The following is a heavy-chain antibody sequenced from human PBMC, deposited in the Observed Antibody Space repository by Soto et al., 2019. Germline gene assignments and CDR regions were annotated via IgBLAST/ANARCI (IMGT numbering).Heavy chain of an antibody. CDR1: GFTFSSYG. V-gene: IGHV3-33*01. D-gene: IGHD3-16*01. J-gene: IGHJ4*02. CDR3: ARDSQYDYALDY. Sequence: QVQLVESGGGVVQPGRSLRLSCAASGFTFSSYGMHWVRQAPGKGLEWVAVIWYDGSNKYYADSVKGRFTISRDNSKNALYLQMNSLRAEDTAVYYCARDSQYDYALDYWGQGTLVTVSS. CDR2: IWYDGSNK.